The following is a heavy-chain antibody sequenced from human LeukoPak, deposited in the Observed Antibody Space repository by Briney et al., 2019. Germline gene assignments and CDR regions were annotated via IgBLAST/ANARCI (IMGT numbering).Heavy chain of an antibody. Sequence: PSETLSLTCTVSGGSISSYYRSWIRQPPGKGLEWIGYIYYSGSTNYNPSLKSRVTISVDTSKSQFSLKLSSVTAADTAVYYCARGEQLASYWGQGTLVTVSS. V-gene: IGHV4-59*01. J-gene: IGHJ4*02. CDR2: IYYSGST. CDR3: ARGEQLASY. CDR1: GGSISSYY. D-gene: IGHD6-13*01.